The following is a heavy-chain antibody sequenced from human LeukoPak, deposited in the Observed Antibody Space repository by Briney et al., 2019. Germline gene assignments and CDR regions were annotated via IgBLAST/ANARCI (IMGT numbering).Heavy chain of an antibody. CDR2: INTDGSTT. V-gene: IGHV3-74*01. J-gene: IGHJ4*02. CDR1: GFTFSSYW. Sequence: GGSLRLSCAASGFTFSSYWMHWVRQVPGKGLVWVSRINTDGSTTSYAASVKGRFTISRDNAKNTLSLQMNSLRAEDTAVYYCARDYDFWSGYYTGIFDYRGQGTLVTVSS. CDR3: ARDYDFWSGYYTGIFDY. D-gene: IGHD3-3*01.